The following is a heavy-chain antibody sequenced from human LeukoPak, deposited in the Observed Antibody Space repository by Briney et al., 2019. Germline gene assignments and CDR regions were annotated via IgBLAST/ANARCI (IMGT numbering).Heavy chain of an antibody. Sequence: SETLSLTCTVSGGSISSYYWSWIRQSPGKGLEWIGYIHYSGSTKYNPSLKSRVTISVDTSKDQFSLRLNAVTAADTALYYCARGSRGGYNWFDPWGQGTLVIVPS. CDR3: ARGSRGGYNWFDP. D-gene: IGHD3-16*01. CDR2: IHYSGST. CDR1: GGSISSYY. V-gene: IGHV4-59*01. J-gene: IGHJ5*02.